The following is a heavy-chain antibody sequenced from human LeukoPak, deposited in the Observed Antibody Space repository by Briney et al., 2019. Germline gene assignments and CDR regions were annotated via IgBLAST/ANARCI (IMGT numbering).Heavy chain of an antibody. J-gene: IGHJ5*02. Sequence: ASVKVSCKVSGYTVIDLSIHWVRQAPGKGLEWMAAFDPEDGERFYARKFQGRVTLTEDTSTDTAYMELSSLRSEDTAVYYCATLIAAADHNWFDPWGRGTLVTVSS. CDR2: FDPEDGER. CDR1: GYTVIDLS. CDR3: ATLIAAADHNWFDP. V-gene: IGHV1-24*01. D-gene: IGHD6-13*01.